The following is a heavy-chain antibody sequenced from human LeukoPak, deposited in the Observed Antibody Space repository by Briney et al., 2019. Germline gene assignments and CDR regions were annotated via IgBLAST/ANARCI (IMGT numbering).Heavy chain of an antibody. J-gene: IGHJ6*02. D-gene: IGHD2-15*01. CDR3: ARVGCTGGSCLAYNYYAMDV. Sequence: SLRLSCAAPGFTFNTYGMNWVRQAPGKGLEWVAIIWYDGSDKYYADSVKGRFTISRDNSKNTLYLQVNTLRAEDTAVYYCARVGCTGGSCLAYNYYAMDVWGQGTTVTVSS. V-gene: IGHV3-33*01. CDR1: GFTFNTYG. CDR2: IWYDGSDK.